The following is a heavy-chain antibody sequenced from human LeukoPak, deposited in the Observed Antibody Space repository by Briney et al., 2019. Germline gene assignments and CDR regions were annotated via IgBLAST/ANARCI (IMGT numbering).Heavy chain of an antibody. D-gene: IGHD3-22*01. J-gene: IGHJ4*02. Sequence: GGSLRLSCIPSGFTFNSYAMFWVRQAPGKGLEWVSLIWYDGSNKYYADSVKGRFTISRDNSKNTLYLQMNSLRAEDTAVYYCARARRYYDSSGYLDYWGQGTLVTVSS. V-gene: IGHV3-33*07. CDR2: IWYDGSNK. CDR3: ARARRYYDSSGYLDY. CDR1: GFTFNSYA.